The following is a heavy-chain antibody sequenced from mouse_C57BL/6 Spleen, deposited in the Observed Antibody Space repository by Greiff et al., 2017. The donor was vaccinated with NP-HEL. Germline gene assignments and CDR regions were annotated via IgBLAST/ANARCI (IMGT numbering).Heavy chain of an antibody. CDR1: GFTFPDYY. J-gene: IGHJ4*01. CDR3: ARYYGNYEGLYAMDY. Sequence: EVKLVESGGGLVQPGGSLSLSCAASGFTFPDYYMSWVRQPPGKAPEWLGFIRNKANGYTTEYSASVKGRFTISRDNSQSILYLQMNALRAEDSATYYGARYYGNYEGLYAMDYWGQGTSVTVSS. D-gene: IGHD2-1*01. CDR2: IRNKANGYTT. V-gene: IGHV7-3*01.